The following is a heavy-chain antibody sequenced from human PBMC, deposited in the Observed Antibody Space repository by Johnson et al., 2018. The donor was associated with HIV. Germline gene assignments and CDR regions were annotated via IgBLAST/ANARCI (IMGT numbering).Heavy chain of an antibody. CDR3: VRDIAFYDSGSAISDAFDI. CDR1: GFTVSRNY. CDR2: LYSGGST. Sequence: VQLLESGGGLVQPGGSLRLSCAASGFTVSRNYMSWVRQAPGKGLEWVSVLYSGGSTYYADSVKGRFTISRDNSKNTLYLQMNSLRAEDTAMYYCVRDIAFYDSGSAISDAFDIWGQGTMVTVSS. D-gene: IGHD3-22*01. J-gene: IGHJ3*02. V-gene: IGHV3-66*01.